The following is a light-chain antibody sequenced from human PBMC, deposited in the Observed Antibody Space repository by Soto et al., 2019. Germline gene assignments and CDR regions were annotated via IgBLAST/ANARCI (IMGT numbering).Light chain of an antibody. CDR2: NDN. V-gene: IGLV1-44*01. CDR1: RSNIGSNA. CDR3: AAWDDSLNARGV. J-gene: IGLJ3*02. Sequence: QSVLTQPPSASGTPGQRVTISCSGSRSNIGSNAVSWYQQLPGTAPKLLIYNDNQRPSGVPDRFFASESGTSASLAISGLQSEDEADYYCAAWDDSLNARGVFGGGTKLTVL.